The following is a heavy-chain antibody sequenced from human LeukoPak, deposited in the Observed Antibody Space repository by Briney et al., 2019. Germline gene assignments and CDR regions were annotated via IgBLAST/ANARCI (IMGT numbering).Heavy chain of an antibody. J-gene: IGHJ4*02. CDR1: GASISSYY. V-gene: IGHV4-59*08. D-gene: IGHD5-12*01. CDR3: AAHTAGRGSGY. CDR2: IYDSGST. Sequence: SETSSLTCSVSGASISSYYWSWIRQPPGKGLEWIGHIYDSGSTKYNPSLKSRVTISVDTSKNQFSLTLSSVTAADTAVYYCAAHTAGRGSGYWGQGILVAVSS.